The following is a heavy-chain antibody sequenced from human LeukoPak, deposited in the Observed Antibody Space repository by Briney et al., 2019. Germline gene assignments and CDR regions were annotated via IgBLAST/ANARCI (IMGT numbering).Heavy chain of an antibody. CDR2: IYSGGST. J-gene: IGHJ4*02. D-gene: IGHD3-22*01. V-gene: IGHV3-66*01. Sequence: GGSLRLSCAASGFTVSINYMSWVRQALGKGLEWVSVIYSGGSTYYADSVKGRFTISRDNSKNTLYLQMNSLRAEDTAVYYCAGGEYYYDSSGYFDYWGQGTLVTVSS. CDR1: GFTVSINY. CDR3: AGGEYYYDSSGYFDY.